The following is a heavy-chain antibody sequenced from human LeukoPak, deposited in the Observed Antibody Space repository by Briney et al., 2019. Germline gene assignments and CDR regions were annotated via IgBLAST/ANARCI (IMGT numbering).Heavy chain of an antibody. D-gene: IGHD2-2*01. Sequence: GASVKVSCKASGYTFTSYGISWVGQAPGQAREWMGWISAYNGNTNYAQKLQGRVTMTTDTSTSTAYMELRSLRSDDTAVYYCARSGYCSSTSCYGLGRYYYYMDVWGKGTTVTVSS. J-gene: IGHJ6*03. CDR1: GYTFTSYG. CDR3: ARSGYCSSTSCYGLGRYYYYMDV. CDR2: ISAYNGNT. V-gene: IGHV1-18*01.